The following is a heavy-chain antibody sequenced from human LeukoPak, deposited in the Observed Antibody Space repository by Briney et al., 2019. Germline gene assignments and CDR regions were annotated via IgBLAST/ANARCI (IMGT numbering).Heavy chain of an antibody. CDR2: ISGSGGST. CDR1: GFTFSSYA. CDR3: AKGGSTLLWFGELKSPDYYYYGMDV. J-gene: IGHJ6*02. Sequence: GGSLRLSCAASGFTFSSYAMSWVRQAPGKGLEWVSAISGSGGSTYYADSVKGRFTISRDNSKNTLYLQMNSLRAEDTAVYYCAKGGSTLLWFGELKSPDYYYYGMDVWGQGTTVTVSS. V-gene: IGHV3-23*01. D-gene: IGHD3-10*01.